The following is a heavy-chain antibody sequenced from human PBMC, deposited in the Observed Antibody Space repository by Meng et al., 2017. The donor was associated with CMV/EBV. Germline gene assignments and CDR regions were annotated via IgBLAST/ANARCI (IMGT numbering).Heavy chain of an antibody. CDR2: IIPILGIA. V-gene: IGHV1-69*10. CDR3: ARGRWLQFGWFDP. Sequence: SVQVSCKASGGTFSSYAISWVRQAPGQGLEWMGGIIPILGIANYAQKFQGRVTITADKSTSTAYMELSSLRSEDTAVYYCARGRWLQFGWFDPWGQGTLVTVSS. J-gene: IGHJ5*02. CDR1: GGTFSSYA. D-gene: IGHD5-24*01.